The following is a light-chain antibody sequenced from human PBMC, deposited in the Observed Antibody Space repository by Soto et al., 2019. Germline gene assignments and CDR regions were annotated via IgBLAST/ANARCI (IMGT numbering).Light chain of an antibody. Sequence: EIVLTQSPGTLSLYPGERATLSCRASQSVSSSYLAWYQQKPGQAPRLLIYGASSRANGIPDRFSGSGSGTDFNLTISRLEPEDFAIYSCQQYRNSTYTFGQGTNLEIK. CDR1: QSVSSSY. J-gene: IGKJ2*01. CDR3: QQYRNSTYT. CDR2: GAS. V-gene: IGKV3-20*01.